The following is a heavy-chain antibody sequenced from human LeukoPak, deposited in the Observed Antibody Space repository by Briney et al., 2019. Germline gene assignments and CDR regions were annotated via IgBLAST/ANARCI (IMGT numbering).Heavy chain of an antibody. CDR3: AKDVGEWSVTDAFHI. Sequence: PGGSLRLSCAASGFTISNYEMNRVRQAPGKGLEWVSHIRRSGSIIYYADSVKGRFTISRDNAKNSLYLQMNSLRAEDTAVYYCAKDVGEWSVTDAFHIWGQGTRVTVSS. D-gene: IGHD3-16*01. V-gene: IGHV3-48*03. J-gene: IGHJ3*02. CDR1: GFTISNYE. CDR2: IRRSGSII.